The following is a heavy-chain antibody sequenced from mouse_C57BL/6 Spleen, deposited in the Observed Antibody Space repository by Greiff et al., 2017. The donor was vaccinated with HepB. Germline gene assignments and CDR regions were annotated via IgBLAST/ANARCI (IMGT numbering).Heavy chain of an antibody. D-gene: IGHD4-1*01. Sequence: QVQLQQPGAELVMPGASVKLSCKASGYTFTSYWMHWVKQRPGQGLEWIGEIDPSDSYTNYNQKFKGKSTLTVDKSSSTAYMQLSSLTSEDSAVYYCGQAASGTGAMDYWGQGTSVTVSS. CDR1: GYTFTSYW. V-gene: IGHV1-69*01. CDR2: IDPSDSYT. J-gene: IGHJ4*01. CDR3: GQAASGTGAMDY.